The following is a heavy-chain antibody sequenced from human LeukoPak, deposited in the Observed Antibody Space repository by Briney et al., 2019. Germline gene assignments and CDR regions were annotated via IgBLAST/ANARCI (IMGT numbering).Heavy chain of an antibody. CDR2: ISWNSGSI. CDR3: AKDAGIAVAGTKFDY. D-gene: IGHD6-19*01. CDR1: GFTFDDYA. V-gene: IGHV3-9*01. Sequence: GGSLRLSCAASGFTFDDYAMHWVRQAPGKGLEWVSGISWNSGSIGYADSVKGRFTISRDSAKNSLYLQMNSLRAEDTALYYCAKDAGIAVAGTKFDYWGQGTLVTVSS. J-gene: IGHJ4*02.